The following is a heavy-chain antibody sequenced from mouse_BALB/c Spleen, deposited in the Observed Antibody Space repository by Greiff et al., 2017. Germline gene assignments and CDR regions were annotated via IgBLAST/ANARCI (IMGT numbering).Heavy chain of an antibody. D-gene: IGHD1-2*01. Sequence: DLVKPGASVKLSCKASGYTFTSYWINWIKQRPGQGLEWIGRIAPGSGSTYYNEMFKGKATLTVDTSSSTAYIQLSSLSSEDSAVYFCAREGDSLLRLYYAMDYWGQGTSVTVSS. CDR2: IAPGSGST. V-gene: IGHV1S41*01. J-gene: IGHJ4*01. CDR3: AREGDSLLRLYYAMDY. CDR1: GYTFTSYW.